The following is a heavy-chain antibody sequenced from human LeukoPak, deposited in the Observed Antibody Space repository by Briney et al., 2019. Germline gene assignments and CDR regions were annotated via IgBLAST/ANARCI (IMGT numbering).Heavy chain of an antibody. V-gene: IGHV3-30*02. J-gene: IGHJ4*02. Sequence: GGSLRLSCAASGFTFSSYGMHWVRQAPGKGLEWVAFIRYDGSNKYYADSVKGRFTVSRDNSKNTLYLQMNSLRSEDTAVYYCARESRADMVRGVLGDFDYWGQGTLVTVSS. D-gene: IGHD3-10*01. CDR3: ARESRADMVRGVLGDFDY. CDR1: GFTFSSYG. CDR2: IRYDGSNK.